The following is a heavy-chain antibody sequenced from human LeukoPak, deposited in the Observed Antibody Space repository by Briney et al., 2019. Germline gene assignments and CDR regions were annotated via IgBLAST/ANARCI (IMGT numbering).Heavy chain of an antibody. CDR2: ISWNSGSI. V-gene: IGHV3-9*01. J-gene: IGHJ3*02. D-gene: IGHD6-13*01. CDR1: GFTFDDYA. CDR3: AKVARIAAAGTLYDAFDI. Sequence: GGSLRLSCTASGFTFDDYAMHWVRQAPGKGLEWVSGISWNSGSIGYADSVKGRFTISRDNAKNSLYLQMNSLRAEDTALYYCAKVARIAAAGTLYDAFDIWGQGTMVTVSS.